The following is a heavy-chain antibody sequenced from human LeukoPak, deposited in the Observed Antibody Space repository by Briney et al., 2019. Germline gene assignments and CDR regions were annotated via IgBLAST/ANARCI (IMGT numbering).Heavy chain of an antibody. CDR2: IYHSGST. J-gene: IGHJ6*02. CDR1: GASITSNNW. CDR3: ASRWRNGMDV. V-gene: IGHV4-4*02. D-gene: IGHD1-1*01. Sequence: SGTLSLTCAVSGASITSNNWWGWVRQSPGKGLEWIGEIYHSGSTNSNSSLKSRVTMSVDKSKNQASLRLSSVTAADTAMYYCASRWRNGMDVWGQGTTVTVSS.